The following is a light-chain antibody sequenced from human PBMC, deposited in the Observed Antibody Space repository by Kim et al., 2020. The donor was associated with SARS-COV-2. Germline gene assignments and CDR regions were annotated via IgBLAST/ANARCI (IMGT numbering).Light chain of an antibody. Sequence: DIQMTQSPSSLSASVGDRITITCRASQDIGNYLNWFQQKLGKVPKLLMYDASNLQTGVPSRFSGSGSGTDFTFTITSLQPEEFATYYCQQYDSFPYSFGQGTKLEI. J-gene: IGKJ2*01. CDR1: QDIGNY. V-gene: IGKV1-33*01. CDR2: DAS. CDR3: QQYDSFPYS.